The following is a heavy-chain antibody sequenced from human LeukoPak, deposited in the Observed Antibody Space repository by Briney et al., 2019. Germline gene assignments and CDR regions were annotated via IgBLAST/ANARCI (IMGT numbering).Heavy chain of an antibody. CDR1: GYTFTGYY. CDR3: ARVSSATVVTPVQAFDI. Sequence: ASVKVSCKASGYTFTGYYMHWVRQAPGQGLEWVGWINPNSGGTNYAQKFQGRVTMTRDTSISTAYMELSRLRSDDTAVHYCARVSSATVVTPVQAFDIWGQGTMVTVSS. D-gene: IGHD4-23*01. V-gene: IGHV1-2*02. J-gene: IGHJ3*02. CDR2: INPNSGGT.